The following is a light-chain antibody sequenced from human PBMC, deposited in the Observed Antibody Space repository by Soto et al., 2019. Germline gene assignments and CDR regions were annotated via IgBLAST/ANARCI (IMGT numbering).Light chain of an antibody. J-gene: IGKJ1*01. CDR1: QSIGNY. Sequence: DIQMTQSPSSLSASVGDRVTITCRVSQSIGNYLNWYQQKPGKAPKLLIYAASSLQSGVPSRFSGSGSGTDFTLTLSRLQPEDFATYYCQQSYSTPRTFGQGTKVEIK. CDR3: QQSYSTPRT. V-gene: IGKV1-39*01. CDR2: AAS.